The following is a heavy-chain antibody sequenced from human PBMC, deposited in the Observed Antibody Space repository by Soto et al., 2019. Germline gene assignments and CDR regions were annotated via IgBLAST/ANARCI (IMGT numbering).Heavy chain of an antibody. D-gene: IGHD6-6*01. CDR3: AKAAARGSSWGEDAFDI. CDR2: ISYDGSNK. Sequence: QVQLVESGGGVVQPGRSLRLSCAASGFTFSSYGMHWVRQAPGKGLEWVAVISYDGSNKDYADSVKCRFTISRDNSKNTLYLQMNSLRAEDTAVYYCAKAAARGSSWGEDAFDIWGQGTMVTVSS. J-gene: IGHJ3*02. CDR1: GFTFSSYG. V-gene: IGHV3-30*18.